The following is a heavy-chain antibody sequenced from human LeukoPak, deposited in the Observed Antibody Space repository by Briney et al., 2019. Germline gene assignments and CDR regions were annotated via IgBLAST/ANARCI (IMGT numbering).Heavy chain of an antibody. CDR2: IYYSGST. D-gene: IGHD4-11*01. CDR1: GGSTSSGGYY. CDR3: ARAHSNYSGDWWRKTRGVGYYGMDV. V-gene: IGHV4-31*03. J-gene: IGHJ6*02. Sequence: SETLSLTCTVSGGSTSSGGYYWSWIRQHPGKGLEWIGYIYYSGSTYYNPSLKSRVTISVDTSKNQFSLKLSSVTAADTAVYYCARAHSNYSGDWWRKTRGVGYYGMDVWGQGTTVTVSS.